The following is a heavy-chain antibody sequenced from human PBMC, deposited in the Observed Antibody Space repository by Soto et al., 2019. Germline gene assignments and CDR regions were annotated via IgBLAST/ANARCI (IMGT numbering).Heavy chain of an antibody. J-gene: IGHJ4*02. D-gene: IGHD4-17*01. V-gene: IGHV3-74*01. Sequence: PWGSLRLSCAASGFTFSSYWMHWVRQAPGKGLVWVSRINSDGSSTSYADSVKGRFTISRDNAKNTLYLQMNSLRAEDTAVYYCARDNDYGDFDYWGQGTLVTVSS. CDR1: GFTFSSYW. CDR2: INSDGSST. CDR3: ARDNDYGDFDY.